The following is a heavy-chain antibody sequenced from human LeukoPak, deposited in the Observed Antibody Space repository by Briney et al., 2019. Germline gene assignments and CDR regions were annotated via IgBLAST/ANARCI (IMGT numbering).Heavy chain of an antibody. D-gene: IGHD6-19*01. V-gene: IGHV3-9*03. CDR2: ITWNSDNI. CDR3: AREGSGWYSDAFDI. CDR1: GFTFDDYA. Sequence: PGGSLRLSCAASGFTFDDYAMHWVRQAPGKGLEWVSGITWNSDNIEYADSVKGRFTISRDNAKNSLYLQMNSLRAEDMALYYCAREGSGWYSDAFDIWGQGTMVTVSS. J-gene: IGHJ3*02.